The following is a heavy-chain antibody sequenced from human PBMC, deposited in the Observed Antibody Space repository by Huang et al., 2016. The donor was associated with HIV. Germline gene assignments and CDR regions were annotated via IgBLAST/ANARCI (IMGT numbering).Heavy chain of an antibody. CDR3: ARLPGSITMIRGVITDPY. Sequence: QLQLQESGPGLVKPSETLSLTCTVSGGSIRSDNYYWGWIRQPPGKGLEWIGSIYYSGGTYYNPSLKSRVTITVDTAKNQFSLKMRFVTAADTAVYYCARLPGSITMIRGVITDPYWGQGTLVTVSS. V-gene: IGHV4-39*01. J-gene: IGHJ4*02. CDR2: IYYSGGT. D-gene: IGHD3-10*01. CDR1: GGSIRSDNYY.